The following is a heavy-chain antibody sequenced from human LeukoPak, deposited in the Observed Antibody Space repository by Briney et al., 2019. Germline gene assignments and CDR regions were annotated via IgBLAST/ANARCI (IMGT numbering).Heavy chain of an antibody. D-gene: IGHD2-8*02. CDR2: IYPRGTS. J-gene: IGHJ4*02. CDR3: ARGYWFYFDY. V-gene: IGHV4-61*02. Sequence: SETLSLTCTVSGDSISSGSYYWSWIRQPAGKGLEWIGRIYPRGTSSYNPSLKSRVTISADSSKSQFSLRLSSVTAADTAVYYCARGYWFYFDYWGQGTLVTVSS. CDR1: GDSISSGSYY.